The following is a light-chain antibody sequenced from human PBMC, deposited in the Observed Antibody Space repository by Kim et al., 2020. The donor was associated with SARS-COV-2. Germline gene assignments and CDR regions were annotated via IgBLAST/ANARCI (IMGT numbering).Light chain of an antibody. V-gene: IGKV3-20*01. CDR2: DAS. J-gene: IGKJ2*03. CDR1: QRISSNY. CDR3: HQYIRSPYS. Sequence: LSPGERATLSCRAIQRISSNYLAWYQHNPGQSPMLLIHDASNRATGIPDRFSGSGSGTDFTLTISRLEPEDFAVYYCHQYIRSPYSFGQGTKLEI.